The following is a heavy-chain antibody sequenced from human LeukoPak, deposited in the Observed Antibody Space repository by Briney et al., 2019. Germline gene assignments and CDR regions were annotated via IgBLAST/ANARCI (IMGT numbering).Heavy chain of an antibody. Sequence: GASVKVSCKASGYTFTSYYMHWVRQAPGQGLEWMGIINPSGGSTSYAQKFQGGVTMTRDTSTSTVYMELSSLRSEDTAVYYCARGEAPRGSSHNWFDPWGQGTLVTVSS. J-gene: IGHJ5*02. D-gene: IGHD1-26*01. V-gene: IGHV1-46*01. CDR2: INPSGGST. CDR3: ARGEAPRGSSHNWFDP. CDR1: GYTFTSYY.